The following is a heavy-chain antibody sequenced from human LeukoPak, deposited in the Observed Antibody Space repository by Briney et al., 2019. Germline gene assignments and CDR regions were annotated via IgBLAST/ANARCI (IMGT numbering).Heavy chain of an antibody. D-gene: IGHD3-10*01. Sequence: GGSLRLSCAASGFTFSSYGMSWVRQAPGKGLEWVSAINGSGTKTYYADSVKGRFTISRDNSKNTLYLQMNSLRAEDSAVYYCAKHVVRGLVAFDFWGQGTLVTVSS. CDR3: AKHVVRGLVAFDF. CDR2: INGSGTKT. CDR1: GFTFSSYG. J-gene: IGHJ4*02. V-gene: IGHV3-23*01.